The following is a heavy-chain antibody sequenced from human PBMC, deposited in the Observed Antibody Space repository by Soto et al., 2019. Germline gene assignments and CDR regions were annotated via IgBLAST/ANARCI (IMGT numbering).Heavy chain of an antibody. D-gene: IGHD3-22*01. Sequence: GGSLRLSCAASGFTFSSYGMHWVRQAPGKGLEWVAVIWYDRSNKYYADSVKGRFTISRDNSKNTLYLQMNSLRAEDTAVYYCARGPGPQYYYDSSGYLDDWGQGTRVIVSS. CDR3: ARGPGPQYYYDSSGYLDD. J-gene: IGHJ4*02. CDR2: IWYDRSNK. V-gene: IGHV3-33*01. CDR1: GFTFSSYG.